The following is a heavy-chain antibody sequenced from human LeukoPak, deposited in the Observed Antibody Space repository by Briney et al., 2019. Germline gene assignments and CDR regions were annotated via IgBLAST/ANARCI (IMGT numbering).Heavy chain of an antibody. CDR2: INHSGST. D-gene: IGHD3-22*01. V-gene: IGHV4-34*08. CDR1: GGTFSDYY. Sequence: SETLSLTCAVYGGTFSDYYWIWIRQPPGKGLEWIGEINHSGSTNYNPSLKSRVTISVDTSKNQFSLKLSSVTAADTAVYYCACVQDFDTTGYYMGYWGQGTLVTVSS. CDR3: ACVQDFDTTGYYMGY. J-gene: IGHJ4*02.